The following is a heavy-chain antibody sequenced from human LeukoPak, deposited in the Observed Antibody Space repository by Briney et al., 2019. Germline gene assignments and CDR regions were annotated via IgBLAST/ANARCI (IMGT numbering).Heavy chain of an antibody. CDR3: ARLLMTTVTYYFDY. J-gene: IGHJ4*02. V-gene: IGHV4-4*08. D-gene: IGHD4-11*01. Sequence: SETLSLKGTVSAGSVSSYYWIWLRPRPGKGLVWSGYIYTSGSTNYNHYLKSRVTISVDTSKNQSSLELSSVTAADTAVYYCARLLMTTVTYYFDYWGQGTLVTVSS. CDR2: IYTSGST. CDR1: AGSVSSYY.